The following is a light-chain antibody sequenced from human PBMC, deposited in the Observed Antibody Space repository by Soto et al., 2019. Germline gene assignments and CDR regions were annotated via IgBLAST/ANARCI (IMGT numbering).Light chain of an antibody. V-gene: IGKV3-11*01. CDR1: QSVSSY. J-gene: IGKJ3*01. CDR2: DAS. CDR3: PHRSTEFT. Sequence: EIVLTQSPATLSLSPGERATLSCRASQSVSSYLAWYQQKPGQAPRLLIYDASNRATGIAARFSGSGSGTDFTLTISSLEPEDFAVYYCPHRSTEFTFGPGTKVDIK.